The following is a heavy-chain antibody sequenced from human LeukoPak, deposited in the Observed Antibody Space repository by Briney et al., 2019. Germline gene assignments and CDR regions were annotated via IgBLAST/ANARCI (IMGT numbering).Heavy chain of an antibody. Sequence: PGGSLRLSCAASGFTFSSYGMSWVRQAPGKGLELVSAISGSGGSTYYADSVKGRFTISRDNSKNTLYLQMNSLSAEDTAVYYCAKAGYYDSSGYFHWGQGTLVTVSS. V-gene: IGHV3-23*01. CDR3: AKAGYYDSSGYFH. D-gene: IGHD3-22*01. CDR1: GFTFSSYG. CDR2: ISGSGGST. J-gene: IGHJ4*02.